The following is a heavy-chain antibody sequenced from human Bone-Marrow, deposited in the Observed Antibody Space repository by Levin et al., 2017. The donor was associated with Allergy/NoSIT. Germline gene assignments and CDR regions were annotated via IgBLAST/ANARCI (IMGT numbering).Heavy chain of an antibody. CDR2: IIPIFGTA. Sequence: GASVKVSCKASGGTFSSYAISWVRQAPGQGLEWMGGIIPIFGTANYAQKFQGRVTITADKSTSTAYMELSSLRSEDTAVYYCARWLSGAATTVDYFDYWGQGTLVTVSS. D-gene: IGHD5-12*01. CDR1: GGTFSSYA. J-gene: IGHJ4*02. CDR3: ARWLSGAATTVDYFDY. V-gene: IGHV1-69*06.